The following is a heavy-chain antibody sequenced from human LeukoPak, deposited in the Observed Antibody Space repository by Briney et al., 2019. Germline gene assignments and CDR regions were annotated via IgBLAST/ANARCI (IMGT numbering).Heavy chain of an antibody. CDR1: GGSISSYY. Sequence: SETLSLTCTVSGGSISSYYWSWIRQPAGKGLEWIGRIYTSGSTNYNPSLKSRVTMSVDTSKNQFSLKLSSVTAADTAVYYCAGVSNFKGWFDPWGQGTLVTVSS. CDR2: IYTSGST. D-gene: IGHD1-1*01. CDR3: AGVSNFKGWFDP. V-gene: IGHV4-4*07. J-gene: IGHJ5*02.